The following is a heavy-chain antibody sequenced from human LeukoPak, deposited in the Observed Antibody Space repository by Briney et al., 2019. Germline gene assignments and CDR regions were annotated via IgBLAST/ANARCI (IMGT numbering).Heavy chain of an antibody. Sequence: ASVKVSCKASGYTFTSYDINWVRQATGQGLEWMGWMNPNSGNTGYAQKFQGRVTMTEDTSTDTAYMELSSLRSEDTAVYYCATGRVTTVTPTLGYWGQGTLVTVSS. CDR3: ATGRVTTVTPTLGY. J-gene: IGHJ4*02. V-gene: IGHV1-8*01. D-gene: IGHD4-4*01. CDR1: GYTFTSYD. CDR2: MNPNSGNT.